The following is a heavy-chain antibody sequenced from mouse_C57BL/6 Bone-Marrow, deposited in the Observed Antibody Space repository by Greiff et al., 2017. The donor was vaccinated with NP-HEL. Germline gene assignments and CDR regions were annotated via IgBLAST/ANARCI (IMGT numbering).Heavy chain of an antibody. CDR3: ARDDGSRDFDY. V-gene: IGHV5-4*01. J-gene: IGHJ2*01. CDR1: GFTFSSYA. CDR2: ISDGGSYT. Sequence: EVQGVESGGGLVKPGGSLKLSCAASGFTFSSYAMSWVRQTPEKRLEWVATISDGGSYTYYPDNVKGRFTISRDNAKNNLYLQMGHLKSEDTAMYYCARDDGSRDFDYWGQGTTLTVSS. D-gene: IGHD1-1*01.